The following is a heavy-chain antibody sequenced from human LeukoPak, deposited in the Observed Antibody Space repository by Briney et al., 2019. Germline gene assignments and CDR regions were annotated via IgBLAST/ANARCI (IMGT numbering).Heavy chain of an antibody. V-gene: IGHV3-15*01. CDR1: GFTFSNAW. Sequence: GGSLRLSCAASGFTFSNAWMSWVRQAPGEGLEWVGRIKSKTDGGTTDYAAPVKGRFTISRDDSKNTLYLQMNSLRAEDTAVYYCARAGRKQWPSWFDPWGQGTLVTVSS. J-gene: IGHJ5*02. CDR2: IKSKTDGGTT. D-gene: IGHD6-19*01. CDR3: ARAGRKQWPSWFDP.